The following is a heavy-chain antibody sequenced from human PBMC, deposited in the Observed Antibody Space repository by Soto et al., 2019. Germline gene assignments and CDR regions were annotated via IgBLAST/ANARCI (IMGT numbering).Heavy chain of an antibody. J-gene: IGHJ4*02. CDR3: ARREMATPIDY. D-gene: IGHD5-12*01. Sequence: QVQLVQSGAEVKKPGSSVKVSCKASGGTFSSHTISWVRQAPGQGLEWMGRIIPILGIANYAQKFQGRVTITADKSTSTAYMELSSLRSEDTAVYYCARREMATPIDYWGQGTLVTVSS. V-gene: IGHV1-69*02. CDR1: GGTFSSHT. CDR2: IIPILGIA.